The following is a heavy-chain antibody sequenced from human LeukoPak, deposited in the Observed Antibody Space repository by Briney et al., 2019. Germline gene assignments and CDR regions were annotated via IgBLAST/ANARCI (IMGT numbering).Heavy chain of an antibody. Sequence: GGSLRLSCAASGFTFSSYAMSWVRQAPGKGLEWVLAISGSGGSTYYADSVKGRFTISRDNSKNTLYLQMNSLRAEDTAVYYCAKGETMIVVVINYYFDYWGQGTLVTVSS. J-gene: IGHJ4*02. CDR1: GFTFSSYA. CDR3: AKGETMIVVVINYYFDY. D-gene: IGHD3-22*01. CDR2: ISGSGGST. V-gene: IGHV3-23*01.